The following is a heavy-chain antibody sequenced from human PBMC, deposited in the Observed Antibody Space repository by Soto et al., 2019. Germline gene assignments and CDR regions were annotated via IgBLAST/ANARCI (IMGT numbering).Heavy chain of an antibody. V-gene: IGHV1-8*01. CDR3: ASLTPRRGGGNWFDP. J-gene: IGHJ5*02. CDR2: MNPNSGNT. Sequence: QVQLVQSGAEVKKPGASVKVSCKASGYTFTSYDINWVRQATGQGLEWMGWMNPNSGNTGYAQKFQGRVTMTRNTSISTAYMELSSLGFEDTAVYYRASLTPRRGGGNWFDPWGQGTLVTVSS. CDR1: GYTFTSYD. D-gene: IGHD3-16*01.